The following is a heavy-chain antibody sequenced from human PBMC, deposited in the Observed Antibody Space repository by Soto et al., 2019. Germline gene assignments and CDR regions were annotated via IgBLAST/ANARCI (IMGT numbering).Heavy chain of an antibody. V-gene: IGHV3-30*03. Sequence: GGSLRLSCAASGFTFSSYGMHWVRQAPGKGLEWVAVISYDGSNKYYADSVKGRFTISRDNSKNTLYLQMNSLRAEDTAVYYCASEGRVYSGYDYYFDYWGQGTLVTVSS. CDR1: GFTFSSYG. CDR3: ASEGRVYSGYDYYFDY. CDR2: ISYDGSNK. D-gene: IGHD5-12*01. J-gene: IGHJ4*02.